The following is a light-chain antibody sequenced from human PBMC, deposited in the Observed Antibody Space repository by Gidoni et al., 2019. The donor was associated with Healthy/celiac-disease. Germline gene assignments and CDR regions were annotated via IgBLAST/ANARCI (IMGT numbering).Light chain of an antibody. Sequence: DIQMTQSPSSLSASVGDRVTITCRASQSISSYLNWYQQKPGKAPKLLIYAASSLQSGVPSRFSGSGSGTDFPLTIISLQPEDFATYYCQQSYSTPLYTFGQGTKLEIK. CDR2: AAS. CDR1: QSISSY. CDR3: QQSYSTPLYT. V-gene: IGKV1-39*01. J-gene: IGKJ2*01.